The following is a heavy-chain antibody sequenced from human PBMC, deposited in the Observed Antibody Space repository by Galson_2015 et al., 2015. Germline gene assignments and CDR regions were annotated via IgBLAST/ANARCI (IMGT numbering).Heavy chain of an antibody. D-gene: IGHD6-13*01. CDR1: GYTFTSYD. CDR3: ASQMGVAAAGNY. V-gene: IGHV1-2*04. CDR2: INPNSGGT. Sequence: SVKVSCKASGYTFTSYDINWVRQAPGQGLEWMGWINPNSGGTNYAQKFQGWVTMTRDTSISTAYMELSRLRSDDTAVYYCASQMGVAAAGNYWGQGTLVTVSS. J-gene: IGHJ4*02.